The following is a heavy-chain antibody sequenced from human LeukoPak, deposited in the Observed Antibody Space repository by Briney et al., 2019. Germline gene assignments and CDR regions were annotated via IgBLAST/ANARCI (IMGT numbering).Heavy chain of an antibody. V-gene: IGHV4-31*11. CDR1: GGSFSGYY. CDR2: IYYSGST. J-gene: IGHJ6*02. CDR3: ARGSSDLVVPAAIVDYYYYGMDV. D-gene: IGHD2-2*02. Sequence: SETLSITCAVYGGSFSGYYWSWIRQHPGKGLEWIGYIYYSGSTYYNPSLKSRVTISVDTSKNQFSLKLSSVTAADTAVYYCARGSSDLVVPAAIVDYYYYGMDVWGQGTTVTVSS.